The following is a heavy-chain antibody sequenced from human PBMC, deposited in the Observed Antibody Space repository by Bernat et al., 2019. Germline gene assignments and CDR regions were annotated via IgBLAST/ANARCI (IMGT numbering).Heavy chain of an antibody. V-gene: IGHV4-39*01. D-gene: IGHD2-2*01. CDR1: GASISSSTYY. CDR3: AGSRTSAGYDAFDI. Sequence: QLQLQESGPGLVKPSETLSLTCTVSGASISSSTYYWGWIRQPPGKGLEWIGSIYYSGSTYYNPSLKSRVTISVDTSKNQFSLKLSSVTAADTAVYYCAGSRTSAGYDAFDIWGQGTVVPVSS. J-gene: IGHJ3*02. CDR2: IYYSGST.